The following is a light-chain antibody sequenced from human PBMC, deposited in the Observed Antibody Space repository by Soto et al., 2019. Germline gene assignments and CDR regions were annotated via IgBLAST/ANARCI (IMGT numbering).Light chain of an antibody. V-gene: IGLV2-23*02. J-gene: IGLJ1*01. CDR2: GVT. Sequence: QSALTQPASVSGSPGQSITISCTGTSSDVGNYNLVSWYQHHPGKAPKFMIYGVTKRPSGVSDRFSGSKSGNTASLTITGLQAEDEADYYCCSYAGSNTYVFGNGTKVTVL. CDR3: CSYAGSNTYV. CDR1: SSDVGNYNL.